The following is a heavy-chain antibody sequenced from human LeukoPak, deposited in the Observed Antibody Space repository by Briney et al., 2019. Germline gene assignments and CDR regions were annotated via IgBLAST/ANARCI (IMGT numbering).Heavy chain of an antibody. Sequence: PGGSLRLSCAASGFTFSINWMSWVRQAPGKGLEWVANIKQDGSEKNYVDSVKGRFTISRDNAKSSLYLQMNSLTAEDTAVYYCAKAGNGFGYWGQGALVTVSS. V-gene: IGHV3-7*01. CDR1: GFTFSINW. D-gene: IGHD2-8*01. CDR2: IKQDGSEK. CDR3: AKAGNGFGY. J-gene: IGHJ4*02.